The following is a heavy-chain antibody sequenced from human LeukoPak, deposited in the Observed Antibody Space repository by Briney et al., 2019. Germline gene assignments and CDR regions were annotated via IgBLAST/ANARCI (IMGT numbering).Heavy chain of an antibody. CDR2: IYTSGST. D-gene: IGHD3-10*01. V-gene: IGHV4-4*07. Sequence: SETLSLTCTVSGGPISSYYWSWIRQPAGKGLEWIGRIYTSGSTNYNPSLKSRVIMSVDTSKNQFSLKLSSVTAADTAVYYCARDVVSYGSGSYSYYFDYWGQGTLVTVSS. CDR1: GGPISSYY. J-gene: IGHJ4*02. CDR3: ARDVVSYGSGSYSYYFDY.